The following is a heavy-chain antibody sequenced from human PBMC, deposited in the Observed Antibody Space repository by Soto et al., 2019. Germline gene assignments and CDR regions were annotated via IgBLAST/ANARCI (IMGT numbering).Heavy chain of an antibody. CDR1: GFRFNSYS. D-gene: IGHD4-4*01. CDR2: IDARSNYI. V-gene: IGHV3-21*01. J-gene: IGHJ6*02. Sequence: GGSLRLSCEASGFRFNSYSMNWVRQAPQKGLEWVSLIDARSNYIYYADSVKGRFTISRDNAKNSLYLQMNSLRAEDTAVYFCARDPAIYSGKFDYGLDVWGRGTTVTVSS. CDR3: ARDPAIYSGKFDYGLDV.